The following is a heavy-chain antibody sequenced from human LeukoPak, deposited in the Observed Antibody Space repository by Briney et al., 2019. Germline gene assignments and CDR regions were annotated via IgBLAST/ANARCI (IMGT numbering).Heavy chain of an antibody. CDR2: IYTSGST. J-gene: IGHJ4*02. CDR3: ARERSAKMATMGFDY. Sequence: SETLSLTCTVSSGSISSIHYYWSWIRQPAGKGLEWIGRIYTSGSTNYNPSLKSRVTISVDTSKNQFSLKLSSVTAADTAVYYCARERSAKMATMGFDYWGQGTLVTVSS. V-gene: IGHV4-61*02. D-gene: IGHD5-24*01. CDR1: SGSISSIHYY.